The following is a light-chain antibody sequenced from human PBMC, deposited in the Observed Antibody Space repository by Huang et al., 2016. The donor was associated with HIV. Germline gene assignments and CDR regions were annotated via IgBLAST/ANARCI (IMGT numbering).Light chain of an antibody. Sequence: EIVLTQSPATLSVSPGERATLSCRASQSINSNFAWYQQKYGQAPRLLISGASTRASGIPARFSGSGSRTEFTLTISSLQSEDFAVYYRQQYYHWPQTFGQGTKVEIK. CDR1: QSINSN. CDR3: QQYYHWPQT. V-gene: IGKV3-15*01. CDR2: GAS. J-gene: IGKJ1*01.